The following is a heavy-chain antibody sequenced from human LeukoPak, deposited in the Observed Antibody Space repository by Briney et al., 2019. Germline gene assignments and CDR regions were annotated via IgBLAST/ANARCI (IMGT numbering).Heavy chain of an antibody. V-gene: IGHV3-48*03. CDR1: GFTFSSFE. J-gene: IGHJ6*03. Sequence: PGGSLRLSCAASGFTFSSFEMKWVRQAPGKGLEWVSYISSGGSTIYYADSVKGRFTISRDNAKNSLYLQMNSLRAEDTAVYYCARERVSDSSGWDDYYYYYMDVWGKGTTVTVSS. D-gene: IGHD6-19*01. CDR3: ARERVSDSSGWDDYYYYYMDV. CDR2: ISSGGSTI.